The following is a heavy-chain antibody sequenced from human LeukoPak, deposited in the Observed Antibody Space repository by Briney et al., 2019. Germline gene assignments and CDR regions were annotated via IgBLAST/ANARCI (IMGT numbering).Heavy chain of an antibody. CDR2: IHYSGST. V-gene: IGHV4-59*12. D-gene: IGHD3/OR15-3a*01. Sequence: SETLSLTCTVSGGSISGYYWNWIRQPPGKGLEWIGYIHYSGSTNYNPSLKSRVTISVDTSKNQFSLKLSSVTAADTAVYYCARFGLLDDYWGQGTLVTVSS. CDR3: ARFGLLDDY. J-gene: IGHJ4*02. CDR1: GGSISGYY.